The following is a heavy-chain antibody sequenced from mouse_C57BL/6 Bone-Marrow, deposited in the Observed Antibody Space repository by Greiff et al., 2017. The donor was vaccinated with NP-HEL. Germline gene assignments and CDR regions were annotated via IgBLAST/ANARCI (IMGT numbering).Heavy chain of an antibody. Sequence: DVKLQESGAELVRPGASVKLSCTASGFNIKDDYMHWVKQRPEQGLEWIGWIDPENGDTEYASKFQGKATITADTSSNTAYLQLSSLTSEDTAVYYCTTQDLYYDYDGWYFDVWGTGTTVTVSS. D-gene: IGHD2-4*01. J-gene: IGHJ1*03. V-gene: IGHV14-4*01. CDR2: IDPENGDT. CDR1: GFNIKDDY. CDR3: TTQDLYYDYDGWYFDV.